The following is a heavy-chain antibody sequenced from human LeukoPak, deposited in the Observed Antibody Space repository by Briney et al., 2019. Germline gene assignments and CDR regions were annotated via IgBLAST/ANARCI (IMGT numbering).Heavy chain of an antibody. CDR1: GGSISSSSYY. V-gene: IGHV4-39*01. J-gene: IGHJ4*02. CDR2: IYYSGST. D-gene: IGHD4-17*01. CDR3: ARTTVTTKLFDY. Sequence: SETLSLTCAVSGGSISSSSYYWGWIRQPPGKGLEGIGSIYYSGSTYYNPSLKRRVTISVDTSKNQFSLKLSSVTAADTAVYYCARTTVTTKLFDYWGQGTLVTVSS.